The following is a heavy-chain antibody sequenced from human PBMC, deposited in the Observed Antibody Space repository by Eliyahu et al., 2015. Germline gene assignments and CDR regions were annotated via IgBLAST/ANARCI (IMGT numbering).Heavy chain of an antibody. V-gene: IGHV3-23*01. CDR3: AKEMGGHWAIDY. CDR1: GFTFSNYA. CDR2: ISGSGGGT. Sequence: EVQLLESGGGLVQPGGSLRLSCAASGFTFSNYAMSWVRQAPGKVLXWVSGISGSGGGTFYADSVKGRFTISRDNSKNTLYLQMNSLRAEDTAIYYCAKEMGGHWAIDYWGQGTLVTVSS. D-gene: IGHD7-27*01. J-gene: IGHJ4*02.